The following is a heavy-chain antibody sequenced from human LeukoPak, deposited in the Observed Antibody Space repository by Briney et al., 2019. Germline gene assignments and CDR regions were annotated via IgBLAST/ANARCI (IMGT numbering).Heavy chain of an antibody. Sequence: PGGSLRLSCAASGFTFSSYGMSWVRQAPGKGLEWVSSISSSSSYIYYADSVKGRFTISRDNAKNSLYLQMNSLRAEDTAVYYCAKLTGPSPIDYWGQGTLVTVSS. D-gene: IGHD3-9*01. J-gene: IGHJ4*02. CDR3: AKLTGPSPIDY. CDR1: GFTFSSYG. V-gene: IGHV3-21*01. CDR2: ISSSSSYI.